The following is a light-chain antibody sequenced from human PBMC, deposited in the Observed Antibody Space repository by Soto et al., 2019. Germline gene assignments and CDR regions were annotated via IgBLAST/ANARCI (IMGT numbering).Light chain of an antibody. CDR2: AAS. J-gene: IGKJ3*01. CDR1: QSINSY. CDR3: QPSYSTPRVT. V-gene: IGKV1-39*01. Sequence: DIQMTQSPSSLSASVGDRVTITCRASQSINSYLNWYQQKPGKAPKLLIYAASSLQSGVPSRFSGSGSGTDFTLTISSLQPEDFAPYYCQPSYSTPRVTFGPGTKVDIK.